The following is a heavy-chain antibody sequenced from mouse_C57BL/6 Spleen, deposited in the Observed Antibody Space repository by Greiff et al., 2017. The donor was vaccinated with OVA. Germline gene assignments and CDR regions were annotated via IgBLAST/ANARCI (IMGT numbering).Heavy chain of an antibody. J-gene: IGHJ2*01. CDR3: ARKFNWGPNYFDY. D-gene: IGHD4-1*01. CDR2: IYPGSGST. V-gene: IGHV1-55*01. CDR1: GYTFTSYW. Sequence: VQLQQPGAELVKPGASVKMSCKASGYTFTSYWITWVKQRPGQGLEWIGDIYPGSGSTNDNEKFKSKATLTVDTSSSTAYMQLSSLTSEDSAVYYCARKFNWGPNYFDYWGQGTTLTVSS.